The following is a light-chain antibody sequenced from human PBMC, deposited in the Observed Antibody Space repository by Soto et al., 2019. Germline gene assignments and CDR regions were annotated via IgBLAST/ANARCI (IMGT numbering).Light chain of an antibody. J-gene: IGKJ5*01. CDR2: DTS. V-gene: IGKV3-11*01. CDR3: QQSEHWPPIT. CDR1: QTIRNK. Sequence: ETLMTPSPATVSVAPVASSHLYCRASQTIRNKLAWYQQRPGQAPKLLIYDTSNRATGIPDRFSGSGSGTDFTLTISRLEPEDFAVYYCQQSEHWPPITCGQGTQREIK.